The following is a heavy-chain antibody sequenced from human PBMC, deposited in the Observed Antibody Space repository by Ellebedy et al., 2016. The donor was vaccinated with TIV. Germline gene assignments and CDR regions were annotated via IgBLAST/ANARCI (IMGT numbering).Heavy chain of an antibody. V-gene: IGHV3-23*01. CDR2: IGGGGDIT. CDR1: GFTFSSFA. J-gene: IGHJ4*02. D-gene: IGHD3-22*01. Sequence: GGSLRLSCAASGFTFSSFAMHWVRQAPGKGLEWLSVIGGGGDITYHADSVKGRFTITSDNSKNTLYLQIDRVAAEDTAVYYCAKGTSSGFNYDRVGCEYWGQGTLVTVSS. CDR3: AKGTSSGFNYDRVGCEY.